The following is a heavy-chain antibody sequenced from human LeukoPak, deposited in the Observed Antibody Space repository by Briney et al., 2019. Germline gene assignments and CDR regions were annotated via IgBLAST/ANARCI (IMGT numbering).Heavy chain of an antibody. J-gene: IGHJ5*02. CDR1: GGSFSGYY. D-gene: IGHD1-26*01. CDR2: ISSSGSTI. CDR3: ARDLVGATPYNWFDP. Sequence: LSLTCAVYGGSFSGYYWSWIRQPPGKGLEWVSYISSSGSTIYYADSVKGRFTISRDNAKNSLYLQMNSLRAEDTAVYYCARDLVGATPYNWFDPWGQGTLVTVSS. V-gene: IGHV3-11*04.